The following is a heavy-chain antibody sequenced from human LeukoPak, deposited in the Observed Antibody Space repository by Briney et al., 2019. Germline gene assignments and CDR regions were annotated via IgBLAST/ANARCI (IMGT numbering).Heavy chain of an antibody. J-gene: IGHJ5*02. V-gene: IGHV4-39*01. CDR2: IYYSGST. CDR1: GGSISSSSYY. Sequence: SETLSLTCTVSGGSISSSSYYWGWIRQPPGKGLEWIGYIYYSGSTYYNPSLKSRVTISVDTSKNQFSLKLSSVTAADTAVYYCASLIRFLEWSNWFDPWGQGTLVTVSS. D-gene: IGHD3-3*01. CDR3: ASLIRFLEWSNWFDP.